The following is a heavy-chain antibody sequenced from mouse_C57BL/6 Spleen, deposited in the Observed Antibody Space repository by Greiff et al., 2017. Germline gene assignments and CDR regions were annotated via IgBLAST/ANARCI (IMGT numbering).Heavy chain of an antibody. CDR3: ARITTVRYFDV. V-gene: IGHV1-64*01. Sequence: VQLQQPGAELVKPGASVKLSCKASGYTFTSYWMHWVKQRPGQGLEWIGMIHPNSGSTNYNEKFKSKATLTVDKSSSTAYMQLSSLTSEDSAVYYCARITTVRYFDVWGTGTTVTVSS. J-gene: IGHJ1*03. D-gene: IGHD1-1*01. CDR1: GYTFTSYW. CDR2: IHPNSGST.